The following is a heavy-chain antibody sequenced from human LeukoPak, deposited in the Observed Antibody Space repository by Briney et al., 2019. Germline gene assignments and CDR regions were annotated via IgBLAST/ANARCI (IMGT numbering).Heavy chain of an antibody. V-gene: IGHV1-69*13. J-gene: IGHJ6*02. D-gene: IGHD2-2*01. CDR2: IIPIFGTA. CDR3: AREVPAVQEHYYYYGMDV. CDR1: GGTFISYA. Sequence: ASVKVSCKASGGTFISYAISWVRQAPGQGLEWMGGIIPIFGTANYAQKFQGRVTITADESTSTAYMELSSLRSEDTAVYYCAREVPAVQEHYYYYGMDVWGQGTTVTVSS.